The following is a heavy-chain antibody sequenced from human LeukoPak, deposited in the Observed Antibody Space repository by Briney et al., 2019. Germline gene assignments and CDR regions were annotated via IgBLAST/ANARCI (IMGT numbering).Heavy chain of an antibody. CDR1: GYTFTGYY. CDR2: INPNSGGT. V-gene: IGHV1-2*02. CDR3: ARDTAAAGYYYYYYMDV. J-gene: IGHJ6*03. D-gene: IGHD6-13*01. Sequence: ASVKVSCKASGYTFTGYYMHWVRQAPGQGLEWMGWINPNSGGTNYAQKFQGRVTMTRDTSISTAYMELSRLRSDDTAVYYCARDTAAAGYYYYYYMDVWGKGTTVTVS.